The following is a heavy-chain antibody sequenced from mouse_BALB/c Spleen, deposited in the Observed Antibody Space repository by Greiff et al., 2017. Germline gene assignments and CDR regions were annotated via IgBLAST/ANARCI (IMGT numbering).Heavy chain of an antibody. J-gene: IGHJ1*01. V-gene: IGHV3-6*02. CDR1: GYSITSCYY. Sequence: ESGPGLVKPSQSLSLTCSVTGYSITSCYYWNWIRQFPGNKLEWMGYISYDGSNNYNPSLKNRISITRDTSKNQFFLKLNSVTTEDTATYYCAREDYRYDGLYFDVWGAGTTVTVSS. CDR2: ISYDGSN. D-gene: IGHD2-14*01. CDR3: AREDYRYDGLYFDV.